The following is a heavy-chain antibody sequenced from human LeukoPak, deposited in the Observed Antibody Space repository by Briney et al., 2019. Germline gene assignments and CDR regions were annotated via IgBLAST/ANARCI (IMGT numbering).Heavy chain of an antibody. CDR1: GFTFSSYW. V-gene: IGHV3-74*01. Sequence: GGSLRLSCAASGFTFSSYWMHWVRQAPGKGLVWVSRINSDGSSTSYAGSVKGRFTISRDNAKNTLYLQMNSLRAEDTAVYYCAREVQYYDFWSGYYHADYYYGMDVWGQGTTVAVSS. CDR2: INSDGSST. CDR3: AREVQYYDFWSGYYHADYYYGMDV. J-gene: IGHJ6*02. D-gene: IGHD3-3*01.